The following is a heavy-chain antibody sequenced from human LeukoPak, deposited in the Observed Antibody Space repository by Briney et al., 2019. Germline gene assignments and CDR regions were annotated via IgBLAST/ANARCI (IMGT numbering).Heavy chain of an antibody. CDR3: ASETLRNYYYGMDV. Sequence: GGSLRLSCAASGFTFSSNWMHWVRHAPGKGLVWVSRINEDGSTTNYADSVKGRSTIFRDNAKNTLYLQMNSLRAEDTAVYYCASETLRNYYYGMDVWGQGTTVTVSS. J-gene: IGHJ6*02. V-gene: IGHV3-74*01. CDR1: GFTFSSNW. CDR2: INEDGSTT.